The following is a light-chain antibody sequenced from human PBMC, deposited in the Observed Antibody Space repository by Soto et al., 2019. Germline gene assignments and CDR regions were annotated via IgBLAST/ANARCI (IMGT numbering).Light chain of an antibody. Sequence: QSVLTQPASVSGSPGQSITISCTGTSSDVGSYNLVSWYQQHPGKAPKLMIYEGSKRPSGVSHRFSGSKSGNTASLTLSGLQAEDEADYYCCSYAGSSTVVFGTGTKVTVL. CDR1: SSDVGSYNL. CDR3: CSYAGSSTVV. J-gene: IGLJ1*01. V-gene: IGLV2-23*03. CDR2: EGS.